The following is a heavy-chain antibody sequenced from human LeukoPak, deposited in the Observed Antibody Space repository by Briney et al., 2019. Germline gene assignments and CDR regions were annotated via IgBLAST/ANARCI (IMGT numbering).Heavy chain of an antibody. J-gene: IGHJ4*02. Sequence: ASVKVSCKASGYTFTSYDINWVRQATGQGLEWMGWMNPNSGNTGYAQKFQGRVTITRNTSISTAYMEPSSLRSEDTAVYYCARGLVVVPAAMVYWGQGTLVTVSS. CDR3: ARGLVVVPAAMVY. D-gene: IGHD2-2*01. CDR2: MNPNSGNT. CDR1: GYTFTSYD. V-gene: IGHV1-8*03.